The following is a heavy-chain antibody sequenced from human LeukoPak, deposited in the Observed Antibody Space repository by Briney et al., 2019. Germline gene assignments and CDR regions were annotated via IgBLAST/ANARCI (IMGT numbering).Heavy chain of an antibody. J-gene: IGHJ6*03. D-gene: IGHD3-10*01. Sequence: GGSLRLSCAASGLTFDDYGMSWVRQAPGKGLEWVSGINWNGGSTGYADSVKGRFTISRDNAKNSLYLQMNSLRAEDTALYHCARHMVRGVNYYYYYYMDVWGKGTTVTISS. CDR3: ARHMVRGVNYYYYYYMDV. V-gene: IGHV3-20*01. CDR1: GLTFDDYG. CDR2: INWNGGST.